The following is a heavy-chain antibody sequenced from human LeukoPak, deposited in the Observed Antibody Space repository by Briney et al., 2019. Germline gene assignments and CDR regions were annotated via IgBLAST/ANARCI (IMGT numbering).Heavy chain of an antibody. V-gene: IGHV3-7*01. D-gene: IGHD6-13*01. CDR1: GFTFTSFY. J-gene: IGHJ4*02. Sequence: GGSLRLSCVASGFTFTSFYMSWVRQAPGKGLEWVANINLDGSEQYYVASVKGRFTISRDNAKNSLYLQMNSLWAEDTAVYYCAREVAVGIGAYNFWGQGTLVTVSS. CDR3: AREVAVGIGAYNF. CDR2: INLDGSEQ.